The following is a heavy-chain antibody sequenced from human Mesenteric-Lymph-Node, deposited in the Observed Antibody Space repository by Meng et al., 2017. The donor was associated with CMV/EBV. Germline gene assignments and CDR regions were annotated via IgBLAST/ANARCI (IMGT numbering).Heavy chain of an antibody. CDR1: GGSFTAYY. J-gene: IGHJ6*02. CDR3: ARTAKYDFWSGTYYYYYAMDV. CDR2: ISYSGST. D-gene: IGHD3-3*01. V-gene: IGHV4-59*01. Sequence: SETLSLTCAVSGGSFTAYYWSWIRQPPGKGLEWIGSISYSGSTNCNPSLKSRVTISVGTSKNQFSLELSSVTAADTAVYFCARTAKYDFWSGTYYYYYAMDVWGQGTTVTVSS.